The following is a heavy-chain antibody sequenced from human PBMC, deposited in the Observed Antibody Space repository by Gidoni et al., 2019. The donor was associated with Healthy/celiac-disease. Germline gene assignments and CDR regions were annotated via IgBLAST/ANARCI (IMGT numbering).Heavy chain of an antibody. CDR2: IKQDGSEK. V-gene: IGHV3-7*03. J-gene: IGHJ6*02. CDR3: ARSPPYYYDSSGYYYYYYGMDV. CDR1: GFTFSSYW. Sequence: EVQLVESGGGLVQPGGSLRLSCAASGFTFSSYWMSWGRQAPGKGLEWVANIKQDGSEKYYVDSVKGRFTISRDNAKNSLYLQMNSLRAEDTAVYYCARSPPYYYDSSGYYYYYYGMDVWGQGTTVTVSS. D-gene: IGHD3-22*01.